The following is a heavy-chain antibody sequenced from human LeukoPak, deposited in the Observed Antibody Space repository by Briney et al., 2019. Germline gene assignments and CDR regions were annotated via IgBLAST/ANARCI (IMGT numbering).Heavy chain of an antibody. J-gene: IGHJ3*02. CDR2: INPNSGGT. Sequence: ASVKVSCKASGYSLTDYHIHWGRQAPGQGLEWMGRINPNSGGTNYAQKFQGRVTMTRDTSISTAYMELSMLRSDDTAVYYCARVFREIGRSTYHDAFDIWGQGTMVTVSP. D-gene: IGHD2-2*01. CDR3: ARVFREIGRSTYHDAFDI. CDR1: GYSLTDYH. V-gene: IGHV1-2*06.